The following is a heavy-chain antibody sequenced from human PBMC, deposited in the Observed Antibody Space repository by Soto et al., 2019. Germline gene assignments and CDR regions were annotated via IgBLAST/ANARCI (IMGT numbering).Heavy chain of an antibody. J-gene: IGHJ4*02. CDR1: GGTFSSYA. V-gene: IGHV1-69*13. CDR3: ARAFSHRTSGLDY. CDR2: IIPIFGTA. Sequence: LVKVSCKASGGTFSSYAISWVRQAPGQGLEWMGGIIPIFGTANYAQKFQGRVTITADESTSTAYMELSSLRSEDTAVYYCARAFSHRTSGLDYWGQGTLVTVSS. D-gene: IGHD3-3*01.